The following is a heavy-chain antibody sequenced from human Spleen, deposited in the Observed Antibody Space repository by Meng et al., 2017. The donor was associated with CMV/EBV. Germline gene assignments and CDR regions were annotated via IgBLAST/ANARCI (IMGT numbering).Heavy chain of an antibody. CDR1: GYSFTTYG. CDR3: ARGGYAVRNPVAY. Sequence: ASVKVSCKASGYSFTTYGITWVRQAPGLGLEWMGWINPNSGGTNYAQKFQGRVTMSSDTSISTAYMELNRLKSDDTAVYYCARGGYAVRNPVAYWGQGTLVTVSS. J-gene: IGHJ4*02. D-gene: IGHD2-2*01. CDR2: INPNSGGT. V-gene: IGHV1-2*02.